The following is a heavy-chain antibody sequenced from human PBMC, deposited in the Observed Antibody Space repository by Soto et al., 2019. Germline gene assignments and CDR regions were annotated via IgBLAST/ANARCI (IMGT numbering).Heavy chain of an antibody. CDR1: GFTFDDYS. Sequence: EGSLRLSCAAAGFTFDDYSMNWVRQAPGKGLEWVSYIGSRSTYIDYADSVKGRFTISRGDAKKSLYLQMNSLRDEDTAVYYCARAHNCPFDYWGKGTPVTVCS. CDR2: IGSRSTYI. J-gene: IGHJ4*02. CDR3: ARAHNCPFDY. V-gene: IGHV3-48*02. D-gene: IGHD1-20*01.